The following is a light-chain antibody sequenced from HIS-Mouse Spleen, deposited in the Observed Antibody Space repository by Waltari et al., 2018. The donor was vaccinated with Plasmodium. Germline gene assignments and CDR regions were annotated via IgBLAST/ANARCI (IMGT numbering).Light chain of an antibody. J-gene: IGKJ2*01. CDR3: QQDGSSPYT. Sequence: EIVLTQSPGTLSLSPGERATLSCRASQSVSSSYLAWYQQKPGQAPRLLIFGASSRATGIPDRFSCSGSGTDFTLTISRLEPEDFAVYYCQQDGSSPYTFGQGTKLEIK. CDR2: GAS. V-gene: IGKV3-20*01. CDR1: QSVSSSY.